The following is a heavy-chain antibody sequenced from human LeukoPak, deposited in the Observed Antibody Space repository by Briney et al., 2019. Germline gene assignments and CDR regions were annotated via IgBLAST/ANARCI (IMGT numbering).Heavy chain of an antibody. Sequence: SETLSLTCTVSGGSISSYYWSWIRQPPGKGLEWIGYIYYTGSTNYNPSLKSRVTISVDTSKNQFSLRLNSVTAADTAVYYCARDGARGLDGDYRFDYWGQGTLVTVSS. CDR1: GGSISSYY. D-gene: IGHD4-17*01. CDR3: ARDGARGLDGDYRFDY. J-gene: IGHJ4*02. V-gene: IGHV4-59*01. CDR2: IYYTGST.